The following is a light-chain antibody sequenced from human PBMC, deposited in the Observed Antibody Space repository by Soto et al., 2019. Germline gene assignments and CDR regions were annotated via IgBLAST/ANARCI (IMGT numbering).Light chain of an antibody. CDR3: SSYTTSSTVA. Sequence: QSALTQSASVSGSPGQSITISCTGTSSDIGGYNYVSWYQQHADKAPKLMIFEVSNRPSGVSNRFSGSKSGNTASLTISGLLPEDEADYYCSSYTTSSTVAFGGGTKVPVL. CDR2: EVS. J-gene: IGLJ2*01. CDR1: SSDIGGYNY. V-gene: IGLV2-14*01.